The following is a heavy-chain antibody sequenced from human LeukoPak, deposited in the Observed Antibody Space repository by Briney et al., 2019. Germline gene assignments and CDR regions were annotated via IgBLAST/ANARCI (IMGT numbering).Heavy chain of an antibody. CDR2: IYYSGST. D-gene: IGHD2-2*01. V-gene: IGHV4-59*01. CDR1: GGSISSYY. CDR3: AREYCSSTSCYGMDV. Sequence: PSETLSLTCTVSGGSISSYYWSWIRQPPGKGLEWIGYIYYSGSTYYNPSLKSRVTISADTSKNQFSLKLSSVTAADTAVYYCAREYCSSTSCYGMDVWGKGTMVTVSS. J-gene: IGHJ6*04.